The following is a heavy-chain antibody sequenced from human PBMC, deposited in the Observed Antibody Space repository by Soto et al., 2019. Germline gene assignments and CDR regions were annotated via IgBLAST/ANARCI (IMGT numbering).Heavy chain of an antibody. CDR3: AKAQTITIFGVADAVDI. J-gene: IGHJ3*02. V-gene: IGHV3-23*01. Sequence: EVQLLESGGGLVQPGGSLRLSCAASGFTFSSYAMSWVRQAPGKGLEWVSAISGSGGSTYYADSVKGRFTISRDNSKNTLYLQMNSLRAEDTAVYYCAKAQTITIFGVADAVDIWGQGTMVTVSS. CDR1: GFTFSSYA. D-gene: IGHD3-3*01. CDR2: ISGSGGST.